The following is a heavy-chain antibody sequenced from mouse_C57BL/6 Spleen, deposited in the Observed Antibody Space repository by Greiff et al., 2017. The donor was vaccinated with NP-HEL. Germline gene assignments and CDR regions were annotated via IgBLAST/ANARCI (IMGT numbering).Heavy chain of an antibody. V-gene: IGHV1-19*01. J-gene: IGHJ1*03. CDR2: INPYNGGT. CDR3: ARSYGSSYYWYFDV. D-gene: IGHD1-1*01. CDR1: GYTFTDYY. Sequence: SGPVLVKPGASVKMSCKASGYTFTDYYMNWVKQSHGKSLEWIGVINPYNGGTSYNQKFKGKATLTVDKSSSTAYMELNSLTSEDSAVYYCARSYGSSYYWYFDVWGTGTTVTVSS.